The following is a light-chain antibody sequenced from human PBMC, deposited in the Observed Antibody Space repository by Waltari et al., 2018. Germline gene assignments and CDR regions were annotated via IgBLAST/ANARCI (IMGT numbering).Light chain of an antibody. CDR3: QQYNNYPFT. V-gene: IGKV1-5*03. CDR2: KAS. Sequence: DIQMTQSPSTLSASVGDRVTITCRARQSISSWLAWYQQKPGKAPKLLIYKASSLESGVPSRFVGSGSGTEFTLTISSLQPDDFATYYCQQYNNYPFTFGPGTKVDIK. CDR1: QSISSW. J-gene: IGKJ3*01.